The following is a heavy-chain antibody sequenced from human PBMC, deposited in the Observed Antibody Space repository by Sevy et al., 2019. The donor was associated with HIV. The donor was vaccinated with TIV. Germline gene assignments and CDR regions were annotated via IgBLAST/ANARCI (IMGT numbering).Heavy chain of an antibody. CDR3: ARANVDSSGSYDAFDI. Sequence: GGSLRLSCAASGFIFNSYAMSWVRQAPGKGLEWVSSIGISSSYIYYADSVKGRFHISRDKAKNSRYLQMNSLGAEDMAVYYCARANVDSSGSYDAFDIWGQGTMVTVSS. CDR1: GFIFNSYA. J-gene: IGHJ3*02. CDR2: IGISSSYI. D-gene: IGHD3-22*01. V-gene: IGHV3-21*01.